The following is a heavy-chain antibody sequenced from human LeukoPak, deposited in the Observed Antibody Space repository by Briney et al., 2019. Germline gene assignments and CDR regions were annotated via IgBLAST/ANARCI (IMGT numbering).Heavy chain of an antibody. Sequence: GGSLRLSRAASGFTFCSYETHWVRQAPGKGLEWVSYISSSGSAIYYADSVKGRFTISRDNAKNSLYLQMNSLRAEDTAVYYCARKYCSRITCLFDYWGQRNPWSVSS. D-gene: IGHD2-2*01. V-gene: IGHV3-48*03. J-gene: IGHJ4*02. CDR1: GFTFCSYE. CDR3: ARKYCSRITCLFDY. CDR2: ISSSGSAI.